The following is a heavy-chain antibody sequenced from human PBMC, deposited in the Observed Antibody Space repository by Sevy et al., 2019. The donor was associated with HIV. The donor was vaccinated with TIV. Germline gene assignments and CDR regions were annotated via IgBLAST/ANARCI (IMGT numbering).Heavy chain of an antibody. D-gene: IGHD3-10*01. V-gene: IGHV3-23*01. CDR2: ISASGGST. CDR3: AKGYGSGSPPDF. CDR1: GFIFNSYA. Sequence: GGSLRLSCAASGFIFNSYAMSWVRQAPGKGLEWVSSISASGGSTYYAHSVKGRFTISRDNSRNTVDVEMKSLRGEDTAIYYCAKGYGSGSPPDFWGQGTLVTVSS. J-gene: IGHJ4*02.